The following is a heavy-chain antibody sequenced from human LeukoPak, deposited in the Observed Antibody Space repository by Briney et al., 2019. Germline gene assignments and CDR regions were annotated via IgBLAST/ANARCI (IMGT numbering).Heavy chain of an antibody. J-gene: IGHJ3*02. CDR2: INPNSGGT. D-gene: IGHD3-16*01. Sequence: ASVKVSCKASGYTFTSYGISWVRQAPGQGLEWMGWINPNSGGTNYAQKFQGRVTMTRDTSISTAYMELSSLRSDDTAVFYCARESGRVGDDAFDIWGQGTMVTVSS. CDR1: GYTFTSYG. CDR3: ARESGRVGDDAFDI. V-gene: IGHV1-2*02.